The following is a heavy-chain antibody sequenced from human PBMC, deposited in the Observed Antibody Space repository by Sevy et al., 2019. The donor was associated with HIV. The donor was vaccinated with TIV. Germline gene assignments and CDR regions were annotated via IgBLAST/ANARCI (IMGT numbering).Heavy chain of an antibody. Sequence: GGSLRLSCAASGFTFSSYAMHWVRQAPGKGLEWVAVISYDGSNKYYADSVKGRFTISRDNAKNTLYRQMNSLRAEDTAVYYCARDHVENDFWSGYRCNYYYYGMDVWGQGTTVTVSS. CDR2: ISYDGSNK. V-gene: IGHV3-30-3*01. CDR3: ARDHVENDFWSGYRCNYYYYGMDV. J-gene: IGHJ6*02. D-gene: IGHD3-3*01. CDR1: GFTFSSYA.